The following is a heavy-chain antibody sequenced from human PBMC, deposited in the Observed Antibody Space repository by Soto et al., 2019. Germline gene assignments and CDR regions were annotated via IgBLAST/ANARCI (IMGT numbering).Heavy chain of an antibody. D-gene: IGHD5-18*01. CDR3: ARDRRPSEYIGMDV. V-gene: IGHV3-11*01. CDR1: GFTFSDHY. Sequence: QVQLVESGGGLVKPGGSLSLSCAASGFTFSDHYMSWIRQAPGKGLEWISYISGSGSPTYFAVSVKGRFTISRDNAKSALYLQINTLRAEDTAVYYCARDRRPSEYIGMDVWGQGTTVTVSS. J-gene: IGHJ6*02. CDR2: ISGSGSPT.